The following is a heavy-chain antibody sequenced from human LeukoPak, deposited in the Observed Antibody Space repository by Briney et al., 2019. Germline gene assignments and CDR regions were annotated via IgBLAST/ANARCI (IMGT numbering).Heavy chain of an antibody. V-gene: IGHV3-74*01. Sequence: PGGSLRLSCATSGFTFTNYWMVWVRQAPGKGLVWVSRINSDGRTTNYADSVKGRFTISRDNAKNTLYLQMNSLRAEDTAVYYCAKNLMDVWGQGTTVTVSS. CDR2: INSDGRTT. CDR1: GFTFTNYW. J-gene: IGHJ6*02. CDR3: AKNLMDV.